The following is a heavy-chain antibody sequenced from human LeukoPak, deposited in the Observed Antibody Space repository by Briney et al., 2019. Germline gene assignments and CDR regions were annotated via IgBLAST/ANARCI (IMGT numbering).Heavy chain of an antibody. D-gene: IGHD3-22*01. CDR3: ARDLTYYDSSGYESSWFDP. Sequence: SESLSLTCTVSGGSINSSLYYWGWIRQPPGKGLEWIGTSYYNGVTYYNLSLTSRVTISADTSKNQFSLKLTSVTAADTAVYYCARDLTYYDSSGYESSWFDPWGQGTLVTVSS. CDR2: SYYNGVT. CDR1: GGSINSSLYY. V-gene: IGHV4-39*07. J-gene: IGHJ5*02.